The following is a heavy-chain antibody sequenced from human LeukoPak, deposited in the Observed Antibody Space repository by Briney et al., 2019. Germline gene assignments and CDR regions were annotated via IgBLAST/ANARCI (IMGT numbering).Heavy chain of an antibody. V-gene: IGHV1-69*05. CDR2: IIPIFGTA. CDR3: ARNYYMDV. J-gene: IGHJ6*03. CDR1: GGTFSSYA. Sequence: SVKVSCKASGGTFSSYAISWVRQAPGQGLEWMGGIIPIFGTANYAQKFQGRVTMTRNTSISTAYMELSSLRSEDTAVYYCARNYYMDVWGKGTTVTVSS.